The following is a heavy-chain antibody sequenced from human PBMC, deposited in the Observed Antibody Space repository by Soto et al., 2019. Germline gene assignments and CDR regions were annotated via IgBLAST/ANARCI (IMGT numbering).Heavy chain of an antibody. V-gene: IGHV1-18*01. Sequence: ASVKVSCKASGYTFTSYGISWVRQAPGQGLEWMGWISAYNGNTNYAQKLQGRVTMTTDTSTSTAYMELRSLRSDDTAVYYCARDTTIAARRPSGEPIYYYYGMDVWG. CDR2: ISAYNGNT. CDR3: ARDTTIAARRPSGEPIYYYYGMDV. J-gene: IGHJ6*02. CDR1: GYTFTSYG. D-gene: IGHD6-6*01.